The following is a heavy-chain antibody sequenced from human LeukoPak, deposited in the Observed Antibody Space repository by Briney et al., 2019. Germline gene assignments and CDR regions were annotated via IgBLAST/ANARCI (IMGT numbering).Heavy chain of an antibody. CDR1: GYTFTFYG. CDR2: INAYNGNT. CDR3: ARVYSQGGYYYGNAFDI. J-gene: IGHJ3*02. Sequence: ASVKVSFKSSGYTFTFYGISGVRQPPAQGLEWMGWINAYNGNTNYPQKLQGRVTMTTDTSTSTAYMELRSVRSDDAAVYYCARVYSQGGYYYGNAFDIWGQGTMVTVSS. D-gene: IGHD3-22*01. V-gene: IGHV1-18*01.